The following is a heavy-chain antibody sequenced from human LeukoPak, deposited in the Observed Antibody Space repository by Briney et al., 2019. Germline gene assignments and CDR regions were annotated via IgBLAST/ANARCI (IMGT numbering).Heavy chain of an antibody. Sequence: GGSLRLSCAASGFTFNRYCMSWVRQAPGKGLEWVSTISGSGGRTSYADSVKGRFTISRDNSKNTLYLQVNSLRVEDTAVYYCAMAVIGSGWTLDYWGQGTLVTVSS. CDR1: GFTFNRYC. D-gene: IGHD6-19*01. CDR2: ISGSGGRT. J-gene: IGHJ4*02. CDR3: AMAVIGSGWTLDY. V-gene: IGHV3-23*01.